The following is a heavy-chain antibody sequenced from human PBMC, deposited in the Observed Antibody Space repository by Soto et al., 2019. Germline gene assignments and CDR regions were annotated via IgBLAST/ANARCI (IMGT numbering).Heavy chain of an antibody. V-gene: IGHV3-48*03. J-gene: IGHJ1*01. CDR2: ISTSANTM. D-gene: IGHD2-8*01. CDR1: GLSFSTYE. Sequence: PVGSLRLCCAASGLSFSTYEMNWFRQAPGKGLEWVSYISTSANTMEYADSVKGRFTISRDNARNSVYLQMDSVRAEDTAVYYCSRDPFCTRGTCYRTLWGQGNLGIVPS. CDR3: SRDPFCTRGTCYRTL.